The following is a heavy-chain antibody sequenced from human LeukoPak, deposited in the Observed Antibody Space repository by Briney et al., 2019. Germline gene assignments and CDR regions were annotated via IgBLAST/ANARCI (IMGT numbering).Heavy chain of an antibody. J-gene: IGHJ5*02. D-gene: IGHD3-3*01. V-gene: IGHV4-4*07. CDR3: ARDWSGYYVTGYNWFDP. CDR1: GGSTSSYY. Sequence: PSETLSLTCTVSGGSTSSYYWSWIRQPAGKGLEWIGRIYTSGSTNYNPSLKSRVTMSVDTSKHQFSLKLSSVTAADTAVYYCARDWSGYYVTGYNWFDPWGQGTLVTVSS. CDR2: IYTSGST.